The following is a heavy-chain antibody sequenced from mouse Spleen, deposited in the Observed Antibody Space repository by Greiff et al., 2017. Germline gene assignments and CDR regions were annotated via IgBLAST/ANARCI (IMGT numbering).Heavy chain of an antibody. CDR2: ISSGGSYT. D-gene: IGHD1-1*01. V-gene: IGHV5-9-3*01. J-gene: IGHJ4*01. Sequence: EVQLVESGGGLVKPGGSLKLSCAASGFTFSSYAMSWVRQTPEKRLEWVATISSGGSYTYYPDSVKGRFTISRDNAKNTLYLQMSSLRSEDTAMYYCARQELRGAMDYWGQGTSVTVSS. CDR1: GFTFSSYA. CDR3: ARQELRGAMDY.